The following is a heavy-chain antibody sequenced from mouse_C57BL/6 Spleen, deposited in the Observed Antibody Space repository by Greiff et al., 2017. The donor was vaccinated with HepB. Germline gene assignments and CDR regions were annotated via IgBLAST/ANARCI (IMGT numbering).Heavy chain of an antibody. CDR3: ASLIYYDYGRAGGYAMDY. D-gene: IGHD2-4*01. CDR1: GYTFTSYG. CDR2: IYPRSGNT. V-gene: IGHV1-81*01. Sequence: QVQLQQSGAELARPGASVKLSCKASGYTFTSYGISWVKQRTGQGLEWIGEIYPRSGNTYYNEKFKGKATLTADKSSSTAYMELRSLTSEDSAVYFGASLIYYDYGRAGGYAMDYWGQGTSVTVSS. J-gene: IGHJ4*01.